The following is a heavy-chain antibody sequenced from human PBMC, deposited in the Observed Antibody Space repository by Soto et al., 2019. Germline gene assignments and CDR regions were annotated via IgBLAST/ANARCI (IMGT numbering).Heavy chain of an antibody. CDR2: FYIAGPN. Sequence: GGSLRLPCAASGFTVSNYYMSWERQAPGRGLQWVSVFYIAGPNYYADSVKGRFTFSRDESMNTLYFQMDNWRAEDTATYSCARGKSRYGYNPLGYWCPGTLVAFSS. CDR3: ARGKSRYGYNPLGY. CDR1: GFTVSNYY. V-gene: IGHV3-53*01. J-gene: IGHJ4*02. D-gene: IGHD5-12*01.